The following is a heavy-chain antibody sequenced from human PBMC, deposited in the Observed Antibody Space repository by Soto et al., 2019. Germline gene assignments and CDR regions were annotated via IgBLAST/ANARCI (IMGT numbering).Heavy chain of an antibody. CDR3: VRDEVTPPXXGFDY. CDR1: DYSFSSYA. D-gene: IGHD2-21*02. Sequence: QIQLVQSGAEVKKPGASVKVSCKASDYSFSSYAISWVRQAPGQGLEWMGWINPYNENTNYAQKFQGRISMTTDTSTSTAYMELRSLRFDDTATYYCVRDEVTPPXXGFDYWGQGTLVTVSS. CDR2: INPYNENT. V-gene: IGHV1-18*01. J-gene: IGHJ4*02.